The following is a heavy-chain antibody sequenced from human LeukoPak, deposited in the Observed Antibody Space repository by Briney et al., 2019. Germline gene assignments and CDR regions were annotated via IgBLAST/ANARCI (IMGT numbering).Heavy chain of an antibody. J-gene: IGHJ4*02. D-gene: IGHD2-15*01. V-gene: IGHV4-39*02. Sequence: SETLPLTCTVSGDSISSTNYYWGWIRQPPGKGLEWIGSIYYSGSTYYNPSLESRVTISVDTSKNQFSLKLISVTAADTAVYYCARELPLGYCSGGSCPTYQYYFDYWGQGTLVTVSS. CDR3: ARELPLGYCSGGSCPTYQYYFDY. CDR1: GDSISSTNYY. CDR2: IYYSGST.